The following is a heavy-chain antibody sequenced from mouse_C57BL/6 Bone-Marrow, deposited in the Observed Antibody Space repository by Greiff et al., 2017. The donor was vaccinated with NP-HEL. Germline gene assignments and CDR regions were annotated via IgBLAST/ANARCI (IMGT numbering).Heavy chain of an antibody. V-gene: IGHV1-81*01. J-gene: IGHJ2*01. CDR3: SRSWWDGRAY. CDR1: GYTFTSYG. CDR2: IYPRSGNT. D-gene: IGHD1-1*02. Sequence: QVQLKQSGAELARPGASVKLSCKASGYTFTSYGISWVKQRTGQGLEWIGEIYPRSGNTYYNEKFKGKATLTADKSSSTAYRELRSLTSEDSAVYSCSRSWWDGRAYWGQGTTLTVSS.